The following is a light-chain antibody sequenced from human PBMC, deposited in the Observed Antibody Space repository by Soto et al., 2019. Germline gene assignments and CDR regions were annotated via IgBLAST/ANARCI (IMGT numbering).Light chain of an antibody. CDR3: LQYSSHSWT. Sequence: DIQMTQSPSSLSPSVGDRVTITCRASRSISDWVAWYQQKPGKAPELLIFDASNLKSGVSSRFSGSGSGTEFTLTISMLQPDDVATYYSLQYSSHSWTFGQGTKV. CDR1: RSISDW. J-gene: IGKJ1*01. CDR2: DAS. V-gene: IGKV1-5*01.